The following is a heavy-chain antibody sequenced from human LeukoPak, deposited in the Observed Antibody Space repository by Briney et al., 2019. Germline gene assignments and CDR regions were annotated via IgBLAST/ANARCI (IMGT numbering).Heavy chain of an antibody. D-gene: IGHD6-13*01. Sequence: PSETLSLTCTVSGGSVSSGSYYWSWIRQPPGKGLEWIGYIYYSGSTDYNPSLKSRVTISVDTSKNQFSLKLSSVTAADTAVYYCAREAAAGTLVYWGQGTLVTVSS. J-gene: IGHJ4*02. CDR2: IYYSGST. CDR3: AREAAAGTLVY. CDR1: GGSVSSGSYY. V-gene: IGHV4-61*01.